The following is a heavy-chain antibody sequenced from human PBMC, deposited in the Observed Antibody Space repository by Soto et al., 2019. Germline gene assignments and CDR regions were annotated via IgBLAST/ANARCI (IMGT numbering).Heavy chain of an antibody. Sequence: GASVKVSCKASGYTFIRYSISWVRQAPGQGLEWMGWISAYNGNTSYAQKLQGRVTTTTDTSTSTAYMELRSLRSDDTAVYYCARRGTTVVTRDGFDIWGQGTMVTVSS. CDR3: ARRGTTVVTRDGFDI. J-gene: IGHJ3*02. D-gene: IGHD4-17*01. V-gene: IGHV1-18*01. CDR2: ISAYNGNT. CDR1: GYTFIRYS.